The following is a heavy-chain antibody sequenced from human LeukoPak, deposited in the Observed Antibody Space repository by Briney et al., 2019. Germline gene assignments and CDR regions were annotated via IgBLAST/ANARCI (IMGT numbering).Heavy chain of an antibody. V-gene: IGHV3-7*01. J-gene: IGHJ4*02. CDR2: IKQDGSEK. CDR3: ARSLRRVGY. CDR1: GFTFSSYA. Sequence: GGSLRLSCAASGFTFSSYAMSWVRQAPGKGLEWVANIKQDGSEKYYVDSVKGRFTISRDNAKNSLYLQMNSLRTEDTAVYYCARSLRRVGYWGQGTLVTVSS. D-gene: IGHD2-2*01.